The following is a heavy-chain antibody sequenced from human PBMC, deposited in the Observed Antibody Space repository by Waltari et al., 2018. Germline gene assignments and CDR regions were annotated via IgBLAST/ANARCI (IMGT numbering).Heavy chain of an antibody. Sequence: EVQLEESGGGVVQPGGSLRLSCAASGFTFDVFAIHWFRQAPGKGLEWVSLITWDGRSTYYADSVKGRFAISRDNGKDFLYLQMNSLRPEDTALYYCVKEAAGYDSLIANGLDVWGQGTTVTVSS. D-gene: IGHD3-9*01. CDR1: GFTFDVFA. CDR2: ITWDGRST. V-gene: IGHV3-43D*04. J-gene: IGHJ6*02. CDR3: VKEAAGYDSLIANGLDV.